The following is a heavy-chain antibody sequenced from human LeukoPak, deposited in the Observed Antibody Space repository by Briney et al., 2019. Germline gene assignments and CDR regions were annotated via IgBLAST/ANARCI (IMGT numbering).Heavy chain of an antibody. CDR1: GGTFSSYA. D-gene: IGHD3-16*02. J-gene: IGHJ6*03. V-gene: IGHV1-69*05. CDR3: ATLTTGITFGGVIVIFDYYMDV. CDR2: IIPIFGTA. Sequence: GASVKVSCKASGGTFSSYAISWVRQAPGQGLEWMGGIIPIFGTANYAQKFQGRVTITTDESTSTAYMELSSLRSGDTAVYYCATLTTGITFGGVIVIFDYYMDVWGKGTTVTVSS.